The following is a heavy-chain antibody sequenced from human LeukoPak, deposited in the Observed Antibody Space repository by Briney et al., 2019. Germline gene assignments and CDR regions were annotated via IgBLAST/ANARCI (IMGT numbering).Heavy chain of an antibody. CDR1: GYTFTSYD. CDR2: MNPNSGNT. J-gene: IGHJ6*03. Sequence: ASVKVSCKASGYTFTSYDINWVRQATGQGLEWMRWMNPNSGNTGYAQKFQGRVTMTRNTSISTAYMELSSLRSEDTAVYYCARVGIAAGWIYYYYMDVWGKGTTVTVSS. V-gene: IGHV1-8*01. CDR3: ARVGIAAGWIYYYYMDV. D-gene: IGHD6-25*01.